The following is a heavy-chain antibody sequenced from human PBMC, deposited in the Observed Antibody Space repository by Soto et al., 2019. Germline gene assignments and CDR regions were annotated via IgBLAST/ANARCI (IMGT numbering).Heavy chain of an antibody. CDR2: IYPGNSDA. J-gene: IGHJ5*02. CDR1: GYNFATYW. CDR3: ARHGFYGDYASNYFDP. V-gene: IGHV5-51*01. Sequence: SVESLKISCQASGYNFATYWIAWVRQMPGKGLEYMGIIYPGNSDARYSPSFQGQVTFSADKSISTAYLHWSSLKASDTAMYYCARHGFYGDYASNYFDPWGQGTLVTVS. D-gene: IGHD4-17*01.